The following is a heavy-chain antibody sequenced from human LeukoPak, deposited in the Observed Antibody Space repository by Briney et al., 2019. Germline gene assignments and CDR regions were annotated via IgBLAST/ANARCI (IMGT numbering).Heavy chain of an antibody. D-gene: IGHD3-22*01. Sequence: GGSLRLSCAASGFTFSSYSMNWVRQAPGKGLEWVSSISSSSSYIYYADSVKGRFTISRDNAKNSLYLQMNSLRAEDTAVYYCARDPVDSSGSPFDYWGQGTLVTVSS. CDR2: ISSSSSYI. V-gene: IGHV3-21*01. J-gene: IGHJ4*02. CDR3: ARDPVDSSGSPFDY. CDR1: GFTFSSYS.